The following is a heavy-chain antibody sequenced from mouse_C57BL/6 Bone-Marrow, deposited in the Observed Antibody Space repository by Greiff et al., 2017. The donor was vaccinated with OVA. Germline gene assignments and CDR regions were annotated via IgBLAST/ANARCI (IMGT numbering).Heavy chain of an antibody. CDR3: ARTYYYGSKIDYAMDY. Sequence: QVQLQQSGPELVKPGASVKISCKASGYAFSSSWMNWVKLRPGKGLEWIGRIYPGDGDTNYNGKFKGKATLTADKSSSTAYMQLSSLTSEDSAVYFCARTYYYGSKIDYAMDYWGQGTSVTVSS. CDR2: IYPGDGDT. J-gene: IGHJ4*01. V-gene: IGHV1-82*01. D-gene: IGHD1-1*01. CDR1: GYAFSSSW.